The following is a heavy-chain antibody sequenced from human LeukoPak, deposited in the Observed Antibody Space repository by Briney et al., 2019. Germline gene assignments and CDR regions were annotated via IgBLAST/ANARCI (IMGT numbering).Heavy chain of an antibody. J-gene: IGHJ4*02. Sequence: SGGSLRLSCAASGFTFSSYGMHWVRQAPGKGLEWVAVIWYDGSNKYYADSVKGRFTISRDNSKNTLYLQMNSLRAEDTAVYYCARDLSSSSVEPLFDYWGQGTLVTVSS. CDR2: IWYDGSNK. CDR3: ARDLSSSSVEPLFDY. D-gene: IGHD6-6*01. V-gene: IGHV3-30*19. CDR1: GFTFSSYG.